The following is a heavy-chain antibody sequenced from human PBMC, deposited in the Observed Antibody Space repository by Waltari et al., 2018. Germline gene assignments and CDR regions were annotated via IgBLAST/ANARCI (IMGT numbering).Heavy chain of an antibody. J-gene: IGHJ6*03. Sequence: QVQLQESGPGLVKPSETLSLTCTVSGGSISSYYWSWIRQPPGKGLEWIGYIYYSGSTNYNPSLKSRVTISVDTSKNQFSLKLSSVTAADTAVYYCAREECSSTSCYHTDYYYYMDVWGKGTTVTISS. CDR3: AREECSSTSCYHTDYYYYMDV. D-gene: IGHD2-2*01. CDR1: GGSISSYY. CDR2: IYYSGST. V-gene: IGHV4-59*08.